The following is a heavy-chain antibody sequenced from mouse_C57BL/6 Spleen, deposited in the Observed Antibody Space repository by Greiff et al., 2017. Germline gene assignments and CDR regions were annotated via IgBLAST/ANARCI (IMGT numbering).Heavy chain of an antibody. Sequence: VQLQQPGAELVKPGASVKVSCKASGYTFTSYWMHWVKQRPGQGLEWIGRIHPSDSDTNYNQKFKGKATLTVEKSSSTAYMQLSSLTSEDSAVYYCAMIKDYYGSSSLDYWGQGTTLTVSS. CDR3: AMIKDYYGSSSLDY. V-gene: IGHV1-74*01. J-gene: IGHJ2*01. CDR2: IHPSDSDT. CDR1: GYTFTSYW. D-gene: IGHD1-1*01.